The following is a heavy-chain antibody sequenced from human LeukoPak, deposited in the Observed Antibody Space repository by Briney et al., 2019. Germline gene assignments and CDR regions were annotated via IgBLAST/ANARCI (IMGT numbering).Heavy chain of an antibody. CDR3: ARGPPVVTAIDYGMDV. Sequence: ASVKVSCKASGYTFTSYGISWLRQAPGQGLEWMGWISAYNGNTNYAQKLQGRVTMTTDTSTSTAYMELRSLRSDDTAVYYCARGPPVVTAIDYGMDVWGQGTTVTVSS. D-gene: IGHD2-21*02. CDR2: ISAYNGNT. CDR1: GYTFTSYG. V-gene: IGHV1-18*01. J-gene: IGHJ6*02.